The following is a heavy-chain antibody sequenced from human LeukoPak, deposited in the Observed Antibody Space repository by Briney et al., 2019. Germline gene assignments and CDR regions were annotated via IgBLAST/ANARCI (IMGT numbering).Heavy chain of an antibody. CDR3: ARADGYSGSYYAFDI. D-gene: IGHD1-26*01. Sequence: PSETLSLTCTVSGGSISSYYWSWIRQPPGKGLEWIGYIYYSGSTNYNPSLKSRVTISVDTSKNQFSLKLSSVTAADTVVYYCARADGYSGSYYAFDIWGQGTMVTVSS. J-gene: IGHJ3*02. CDR2: IYYSGST. CDR1: GGSISSYY. V-gene: IGHV4-59*01.